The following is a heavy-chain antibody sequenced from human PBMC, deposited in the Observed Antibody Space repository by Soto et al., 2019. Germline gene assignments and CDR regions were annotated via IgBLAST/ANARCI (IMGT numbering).Heavy chain of an antibody. CDR2: FDPEDGET. CDR3: ATGPNTDSVAVGRLGAFDI. CDR1: GYTLTELS. Sequence: ASVKVSCKVSGYTLTELSMHWVRQAPGKGLEWMGGFDPEDGETIYAQKFQGRVTMTEDTSTDTAYMELSSLRSEDTAVYYCATGPNTDSVAVGRLGAFDIWGQGTMVTVSS. V-gene: IGHV1-24*01. D-gene: IGHD2-15*01. J-gene: IGHJ3*02.